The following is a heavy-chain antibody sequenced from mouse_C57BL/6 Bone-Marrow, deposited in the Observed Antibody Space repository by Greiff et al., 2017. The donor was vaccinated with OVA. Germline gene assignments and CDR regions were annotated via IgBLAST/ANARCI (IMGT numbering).Heavy chain of an antibody. V-gene: IGHV1-42*01. CDR2: INPSTGGT. D-gene: IGHD1-1*01. J-gene: IGHJ3*01. CDR3: ARRHYGSSPFAY. CDR1: GYSFTGYY. Sequence: DVKLQESRPELVKPGASVKISCKASGYSFTGYYMNWVKQSPEKSLEWIGEINPSTGGTTYNQKFKAKATLTVDKSSSTAYMQLKSLTSEDSAVYYCARRHYGSSPFAYWGQGTLVTVSA.